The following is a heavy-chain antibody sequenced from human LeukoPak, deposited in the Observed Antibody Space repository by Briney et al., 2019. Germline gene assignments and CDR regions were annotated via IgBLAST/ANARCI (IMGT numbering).Heavy chain of an antibody. J-gene: IGHJ4*02. CDR1: GGTISDYY. CDR3: ARCVSSGLDY. Sequence: PSETLSLTCTVSGGTISDYYWSWLRQPPGKGLEWIGYVHYRGSTSYNPSLKSRLTISVDTSKNQLSLRLNSVTAADTAVYYCARCVSSGLDYWGQGALVTVSS. V-gene: IGHV4-59*01. CDR2: VHYRGST. D-gene: IGHD5-12*01.